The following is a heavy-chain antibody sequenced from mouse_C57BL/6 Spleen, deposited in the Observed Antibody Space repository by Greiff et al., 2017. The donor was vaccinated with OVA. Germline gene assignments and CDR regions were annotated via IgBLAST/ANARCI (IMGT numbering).Heavy chain of an antibody. V-gene: IGHV1-22*01. Sequence: EVQGVESGPELVKPGASVKMSCKASGYTFTDYNMHWVKQSHGKSLEWIGYINPNNGGTSYNQKFKGKATLTVNKSSSTAYMELRSLTSEDSAVYYCARDFTTVVATNYFDYWGQGTTLTVSS. CDR3: ARDFTTVVATNYFDY. CDR1: GYTFTDYN. J-gene: IGHJ2*01. D-gene: IGHD1-1*01. CDR2: INPNNGGT.